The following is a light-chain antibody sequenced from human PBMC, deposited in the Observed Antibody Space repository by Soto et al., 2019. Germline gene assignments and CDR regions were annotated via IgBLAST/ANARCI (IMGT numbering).Light chain of an antibody. CDR3: QQFNSYPLP. Sequence: AIQLTQSPSSLSASIGDRVTITCRASQGISTALAWYQHKSGKAPKSLIYDPSSLEGGVPSRFSGSGSGTDFTLTISSLQAEDFATYYCQQFNSYPLPFGGGTKVEIK. CDR2: DPS. CDR1: QGISTA. V-gene: IGKV1-13*02. J-gene: IGKJ4*01.